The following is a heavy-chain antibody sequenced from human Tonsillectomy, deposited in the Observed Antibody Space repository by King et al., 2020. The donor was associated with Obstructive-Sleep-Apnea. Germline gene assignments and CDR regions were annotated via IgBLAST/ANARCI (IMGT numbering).Heavy chain of an antibody. J-gene: IGHJ3*01. Sequence: LQLQESGPGLVKPSETVSLTCTVSGGSISTSSYYWGWLRQTPGKGLEWIGSVFYSGTTYDNASLKSRVTMSVDTTKNQFSLKLSSVTAADTAVSYIAGGIKAEANQHAFDAWGEGKTVTVSS. CDR1: GGSISTSSYY. CDR2: VFYSGTT. V-gene: IGHV4-39*07. CDR3: AGGIKAEANQHAFDA. D-gene: IGHD2-2*01.